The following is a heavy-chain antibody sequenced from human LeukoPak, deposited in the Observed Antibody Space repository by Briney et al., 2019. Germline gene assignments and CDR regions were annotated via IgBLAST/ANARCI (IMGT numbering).Heavy chain of an antibody. CDR1: GGSISSSNW. CDR3: ARDLACLAVAGCFVL. V-gene: IGHV4-4*02. J-gene: IGHJ4*02. D-gene: IGHD6-19*01. CDR2: IYHSGST. Sequence: SGTLSLTCAVSGGSISSSNWWSWVRQPPGKGLEWIGEIYHSGSTNYNPSLKSRVTISVDKSKNQFSLKLSSVTAADTAVYYCARDLACLAVAGCFVLWGRGTLVTVSS.